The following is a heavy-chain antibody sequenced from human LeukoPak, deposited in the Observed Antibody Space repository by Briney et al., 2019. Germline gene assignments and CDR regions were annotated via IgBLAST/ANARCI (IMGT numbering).Heavy chain of an antibody. CDR3: ARDGRWGLGYSNYASGFDY. D-gene: IGHD4-11*01. J-gene: IGHJ4*02. CDR1: GYSISSGYY. V-gene: IGHV4-38-2*02. Sequence: SETLSLTCTVSGYSISSGYYWGWIRQPPGKGLEWIGSIYHSGGTYYNPSLKSRVTISVDTSKNQFSLKLSSVTAADTAVYYCARDGRWGLGYSNYASGFDYWGQGTLVTVSS. CDR2: IYHSGGT.